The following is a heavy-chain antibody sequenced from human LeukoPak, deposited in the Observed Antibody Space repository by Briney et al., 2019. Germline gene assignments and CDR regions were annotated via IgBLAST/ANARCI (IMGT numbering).Heavy chain of an antibody. CDR3: ARGLSRVGATIDY. CDR1: GFTFSSYS. CDR2: ISSSSSYI. J-gene: IGHJ4*02. V-gene: IGHV3-21*01. Sequence: PGGSLRLSCAASGFTFSSYSMNWVRQAPGKGLEWVSSISSSSSYIYYADSVKGRFTVSRDNAKNSLYLQMNSLRAEDTAVYYCARGLSRVGATIDYWGQGTLVTVSS. D-gene: IGHD1-26*01.